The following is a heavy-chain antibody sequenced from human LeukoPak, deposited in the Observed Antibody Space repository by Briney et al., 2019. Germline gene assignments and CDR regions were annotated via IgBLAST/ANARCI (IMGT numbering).Heavy chain of an antibody. J-gene: IGHJ3*02. V-gene: IGHV3-48*03. Sequence: PGGSLRLSCAASGFTFSSFEMNWVRQAPGKGLEWVSHINSYGNITYYVDSVKGRFTISRDNAKNSLYLQMSSLRAEDTAVYYCARSYRGSPPRKVAFDIWGQGTMVTVSS. CDR3: ARSYRGSPPRKVAFDI. D-gene: IGHD1-26*01. CDR2: INSYGNIT. CDR1: GFTFSSFE.